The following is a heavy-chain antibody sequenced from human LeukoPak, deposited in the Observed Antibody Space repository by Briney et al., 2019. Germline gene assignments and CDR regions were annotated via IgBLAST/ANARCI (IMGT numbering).Heavy chain of an antibody. CDR1: GYTFTGYY. Sequence: ASVKVSCKASGYTFTGYYMHWVRQAPGQGPEWMGWIHPNSGDTVSSQKFQGRVTMTRDTSISTAYMELSTLRSDDTAVYYCAREDYWGQGTLVTVSS. CDR3: AREDY. J-gene: IGHJ4*02. V-gene: IGHV1-2*02. CDR2: IHPNSGDT.